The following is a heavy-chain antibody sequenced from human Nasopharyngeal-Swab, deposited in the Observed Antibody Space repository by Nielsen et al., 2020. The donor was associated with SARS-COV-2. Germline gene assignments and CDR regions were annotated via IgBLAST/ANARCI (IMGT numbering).Heavy chain of an antibody. V-gene: IGHV3-7*03. CDR2: IKQDGSEK. CDR3: AREGDYGDYLVDY. Sequence: GGSLRLSCAASGFTFSSYWMNWVRQAPGKGLEWVANIKQDGSEKYYVDSVKGRFTISRDNAKNSLYLQMNSLRAEDTAVYYCAREGDYGDYLVDYWGQGTLVTVPS. J-gene: IGHJ4*02. D-gene: IGHD4-17*01. CDR1: GFTFSSYW.